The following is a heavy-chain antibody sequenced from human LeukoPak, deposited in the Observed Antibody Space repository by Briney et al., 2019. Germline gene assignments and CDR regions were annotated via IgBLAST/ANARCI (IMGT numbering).Heavy chain of an antibody. CDR2: INPNSGGT. CDR3: ARDESGGCTNGVCYKYYYYMDV. Sequence: ASVKVSCKASGYTFTGYYMHWVRQAPGQGLEWMGWINPNSGGTNYAQKFQGRVTMTRDTSISTAYMELSRLRSDDAAVYYCARDESGGCTNGVCYKYYYYMDVWGKGTTVTVSS. D-gene: IGHD2-8*01. J-gene: IGHJ6*03. V-gene: IGHV1-2*02. CDR1: GYTFTGYY.